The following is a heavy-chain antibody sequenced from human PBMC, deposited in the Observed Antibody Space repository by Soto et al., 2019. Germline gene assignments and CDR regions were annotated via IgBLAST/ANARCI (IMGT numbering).Heavy chain of an antibody. CDR1: GYTFTSYD. D-gene: IGHD3-3*01. CDR3: ARNGPTIFGVVISPYGMDV. Sequence: ASVKVSCKASGYTFTSYDINWVRQATGQGLEWMGWMNPNSGNTGYAQKFQGRVTMTRNTSISTAYMELSSLRSEDTAVYYCARNGPTIFGVVISPYGMDVWGQGTTVPVSS. CDR2: MNPNSGNT. J-gene: IGHJ6*02. V-gene: IGHV1-8*01.